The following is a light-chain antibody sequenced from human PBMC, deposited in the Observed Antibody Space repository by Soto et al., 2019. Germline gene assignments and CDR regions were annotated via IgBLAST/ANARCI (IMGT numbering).Light chain of an antibody. CDR1: SSDVGGYDY. Sequence: QSALTQPASVSGPPGQSITISCTGTSSDVGGYDYVSWYQQHPGKAPKLMIYDVANRPSGVSDRFSGSKSGNTASLTISGLQADDEADYYCSSYTSSFHLVICVGGTKVTVL. CDR3: SSYTSSFHLVI. CDR2: DVA. V-gene: IGLV2-14*03. J-gene: IGLJ2*01.